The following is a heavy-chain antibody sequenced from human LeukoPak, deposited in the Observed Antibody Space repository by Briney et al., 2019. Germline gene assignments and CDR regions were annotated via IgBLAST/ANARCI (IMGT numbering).Heavy chain of an antibody. CDR2: ISGDGTRT. D-gene: IGHD4-11*01. V-gene: IGHV3-23*01. CDR3: AKRSGVYSDNSGVFDY. CDR1: GFSFSSYA. Sequence: PGGSLRLSCAASGFSFSSYAMTWARQAPVKGLEWVSAISGDGTRTYYADSVKGRFTISRDNSKNTLYLEMSSLRVEDTAIYYCAKRSGVYSDNSGVFDYWGQGSLVTVSS. J-gene: IGHJ4*02.